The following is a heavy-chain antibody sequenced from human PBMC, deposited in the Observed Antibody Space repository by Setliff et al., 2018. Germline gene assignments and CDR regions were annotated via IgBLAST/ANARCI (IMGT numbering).Heavy chain of an antibody. CDR2: IIPILGIA. J-gene: IGHJ5*02. V-gene: IGHV1-69*10. D-gene: IGHD3-10*01. Sequence: ASVKVSCKASGGTFSSYAISWVRQAPGQGLEWMGGIIPILGIANYAQKFQGRVTITADESTSTAYMELSSLRSEDTVVYYCAKKAPPYGSGSYYNEVWPPFDPWGQGTLVTVSS. CDR3: AKKAPPYGSGSYYNEVWPPFDP. CDR1: GGTFSSYA.